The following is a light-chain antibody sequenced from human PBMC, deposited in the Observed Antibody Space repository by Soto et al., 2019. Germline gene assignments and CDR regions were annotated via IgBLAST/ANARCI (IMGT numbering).Light chain of an antibody. J-gene: IGKJ1*01. CDR3: QQSYSGT. CDR2: AAS. V-gene: IGKV1-39*01. Sequence: DTQMAQSPSSLSASVVDRVTITFRASHGISSYLNWYQHKPGKVPKLLTYAASNLQSGVPSRFSGSGSGTDFTLTISSVQPDDFAVYYCQQSYSGTFGQGTKVDI. CDR1: HGISSY.